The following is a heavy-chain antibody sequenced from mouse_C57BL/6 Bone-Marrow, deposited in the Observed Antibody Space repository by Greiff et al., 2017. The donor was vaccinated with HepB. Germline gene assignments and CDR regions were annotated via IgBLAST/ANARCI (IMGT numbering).Heavy chain of an antibody. CDR1: GFTFSDAW. CDR3: TRSVPVYGSSPYYFDY. Sequence: EVKLVESGGGLVQPGGSMKLSCAASGFTFSDAWMDWVRQSPEKGLEWVAEIRNKANNHATYYAESVKGRLTISRDDSKSRVYLQLNSLRAEDTGIYYCTRSVPVYGSSPYYFDYWGQGTTLTVSS. V-gene: IGHV6-6*01. D-gene: IGHD1-1*01. J-gene: IGHJ2*01. CDR2: IRNKANNHAT.